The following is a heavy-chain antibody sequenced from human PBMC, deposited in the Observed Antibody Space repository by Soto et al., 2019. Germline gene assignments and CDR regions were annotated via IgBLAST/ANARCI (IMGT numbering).Heavy chain of an antibody. CDR3: TTDTVTADSNYYYYYGMDV. CDR1: GFTFSNAW. V-gene: IGHV3-15*07. CDR2: IKSKTDGGTT. J-gene: IGHJ6*02. Sequence: EVQLVESGGGLVKPGGSLRLSCAASGFTFSNAWMNWVRQAPGKGLEWVGRIKSKTDGGTTDYAAPVKGRFTISRDDSKNTLYLQMNSLKTEDTAVYYCTTDTVTADSNYYYYYGMDVWGQGTTVTVSS. D-gene: IGHD4-4*01.